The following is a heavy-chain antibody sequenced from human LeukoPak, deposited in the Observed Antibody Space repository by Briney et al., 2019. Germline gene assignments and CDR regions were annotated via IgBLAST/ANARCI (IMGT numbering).Heavy chain of an antibody. CDR3: ARGQWIQLWHPDY. CDR2: ISSSSSYI. Sequence: TGGSLRLSCAASGFTFSNYSMNWVRQAPGKGLEWVSSISSSSSYIYYADSVKGRFTISRDNAKNSLYLQMNSLRAEDTAVYYCARGQWIQLWHPDYWGQGTLVTVSS. V-gene: IGHV3-21*01. D-gene: IGHD5-18*01. J-gene: IGHJ4*02. CDR1: GFTFSNYS.